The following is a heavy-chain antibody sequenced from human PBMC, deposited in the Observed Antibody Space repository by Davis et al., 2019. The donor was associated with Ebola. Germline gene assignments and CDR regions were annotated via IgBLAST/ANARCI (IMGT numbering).Heavy chain of an antibody. J-gene: IGHJ4*02. CDR3: ARGSRGWAFDY. CDR2: INHSGST. V-gene: IGHV4-34*01. D-gene: IGHD6-19*01. Sequence: SETLSLTCAVYGGSFSGYYRSWIRQPPGKGLEWIGEINHSGSTNYNPSLKSRVTISVDTSKNQFSLKLSSVTAADTAVYYCARGSRGWAFDYWGQGTLVTVSS. CDR1: GGSFSGYY.